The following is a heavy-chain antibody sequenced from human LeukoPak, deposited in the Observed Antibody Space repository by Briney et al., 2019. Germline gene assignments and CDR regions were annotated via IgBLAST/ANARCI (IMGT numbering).Heavy chain of an antibody. D-gene: IGHD3-3*01. Sequence: GGSLRLSCTASGFTFGDYAMSWVHQAPGKGLEWVGFIRSKAYGGTTEYAASVKGRFTISRDDSKSIAYLQMNSLKTEDTAVYYCTRTETASYYDFWSGSYYYYYMDVWGKGTTVTVSS. CDR1: GFTFGDYA. CDR3: TRTETASYYDFWSGSYYYYYMDV. V-gene: IGHV3-49*04. CDR2: IRSKAYGGTT. J-gene: IGHJ6*03.